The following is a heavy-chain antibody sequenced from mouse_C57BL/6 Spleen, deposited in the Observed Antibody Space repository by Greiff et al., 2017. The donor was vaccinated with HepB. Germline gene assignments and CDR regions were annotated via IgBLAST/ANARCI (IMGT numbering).Heavy chain of an antibody. J-gene: IGHJ1*03. CDR3: ARVPTVVERYDWYFDV. CDR1: GFNIKNTY. CDR2: IDPANGNT. Sequence: EVQLHQSVAELVRPGASVKLSCTASGFNIKNTYMHWVKQRPEQGLEWIGRIDPANGNTKYAPKFQGKATITADTSSNTAYLQLSSLTSEDTAIYYCARVPTVVERYDWYFDVWGTGTTVTVSS. V-gene: IGHV14-3*01. D-gene: IGHD1-1*01.